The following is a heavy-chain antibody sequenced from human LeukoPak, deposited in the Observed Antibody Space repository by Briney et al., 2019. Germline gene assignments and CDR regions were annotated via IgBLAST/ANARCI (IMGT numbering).Heavy chain of an antibody. D-gene: IGHD3-22*01. V-gene: IGHV3-23*01. CDR2: ISGSGGST. Sequence: GGSLRLSCAASGFTFSSYAMSWVRQAPGKGLEWVSAISGSGGSTYYADSVKGRFTISRDNSKNTLYLQMNSLRAEDTAVYYCAKQRTYYYDSSGYYYDAFDIWGQGTMVTVSS. J-gene: IGHJ3*02. CDR3: AKQRTYYYDSSGYYYDAFDI. CDR1: GFTFSSYA.